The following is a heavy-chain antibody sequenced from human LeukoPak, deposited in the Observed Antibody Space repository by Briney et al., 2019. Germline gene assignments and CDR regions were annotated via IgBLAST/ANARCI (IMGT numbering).Heavy chain of an antibody. CDR1: GFSFSSYS. J-gene: IGHJ5*02. D-gene: IGHD5-12*01. V-gene: IGHV3-30*04. Sequence: PGGSLRLSCAASGFSFSSYSMHWVRQAPGKGLEWVAIISYDGSYKSYADSVKGRFTISRDYSYNTLYPQMKSLRADDTAVYYCARDPLRWLRLGGNWFDPWGQGTLVTVSS. CDR3: ARDPLRWLRLGGNWFDP. CDR2: ISYDGSYK.